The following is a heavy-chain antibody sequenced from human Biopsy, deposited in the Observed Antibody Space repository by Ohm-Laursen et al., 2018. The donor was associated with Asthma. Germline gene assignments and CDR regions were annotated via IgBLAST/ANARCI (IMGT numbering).Heavy chain of an antibody. Sequence: PSETLSLTCSVSGYSISNGGYYWTWVRQRPGKGLEWIGNIYHRGNTKYNPSLKSRLSFSVDTSKNQFSLKLSSVTAADAAIYFCARDYYDFWNRSVYTYFGMDVWGRGTTAVVSS. D-gene: IGHD3-3*01. CDR3: ARDYYDFWNRSVYTYFGMDV. V-gene: IGHV4-31*03. J-gene: IGHJ6*02. CDR2: IYHRGNT. CDR1: GYSISNGGYY.